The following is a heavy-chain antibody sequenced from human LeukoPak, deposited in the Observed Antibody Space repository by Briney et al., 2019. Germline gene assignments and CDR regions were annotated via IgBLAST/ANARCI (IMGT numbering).Heavy chain of an antibody. CDR3: ATHTLTNWCSAGDY. CDR2: ISSDSNTI. D-gene: IGHD1-1*01. CDR1: GFTFSTYS. J-gene: IGHJ4*02. Sequence: AGSLRLSCAAYGFTFSTYSMIWVRQAPGDWLEWLSYISSDSNTIYYPGTVKGRFTVSRDNAKNSLYLQLNSLRAEDTAVYYCATHTLTNWCSAGDYWGQGTLVTVSS. V-gene: IGHV3-48*01.